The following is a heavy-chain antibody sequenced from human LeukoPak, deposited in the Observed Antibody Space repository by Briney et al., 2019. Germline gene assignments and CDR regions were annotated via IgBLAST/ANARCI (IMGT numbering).Heavy chain of an antibody. CDR1: GDSFTSDY. V-gene: IGHV4-59*01. CDR2: ISYTGST. J-gene: IGHJ2*01. Sequence: SETLTLTCSVSGDSFTSDYWSWIRQPPGKRLEWIGYISYTGSTKSNPALKSRVTISGDRSKNQFSLKMTSVTAADTAVYYCAKSHPAVTTTDWYFDLWGRGTLVTVSS. D-gene: IGHD4-17*01. CDR3: AKSHPAVTTTDWYFDL.